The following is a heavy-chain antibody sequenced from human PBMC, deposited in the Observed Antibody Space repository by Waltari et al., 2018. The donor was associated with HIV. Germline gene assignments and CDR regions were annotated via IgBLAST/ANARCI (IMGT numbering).Heavy chain of an antibody. V-gene: IGHV3-48*01. Sequence: EVQLVESGGGLVQPGGSLRLSCAASGFTFSSYSMNWVRQAPGKGLEWVSYISSSSSTIYYADSVKGRFTISRDNAKNSLYLQMNSLRAEDTAVYYCARDPKTEIWHFNGDWNDDYFDYWGQGTLVTVSS. D-gene: IGHD1-1*01. CDR1: GFTFSSYS. J-gene: IGHJ4*02. CDR2: ISSSSSTI. CDR3: ARDPKTEIWHFNGDWNDDYFDY.